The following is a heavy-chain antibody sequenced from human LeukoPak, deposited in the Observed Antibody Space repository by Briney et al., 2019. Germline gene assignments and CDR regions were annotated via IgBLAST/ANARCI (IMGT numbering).Heavy chain of an antibody. CDR1: GGSISSSSYY. CDR3: ASFSMDRYYLDY. J-gene: IGHJ4*02. D-gene: IGHD3/OR15-3a*01. Sequence: PSETLSLTCTVSGGSISSSSYYWGWIRQPPGKGLEWIGRIYTSGSTNYNPSLKSRVTMSVDTSKNQFSLKLSSVTAADTAVYYCASFSMDRYYLDYWGQGTLVTVSS. CDR2: IYTSGST. V-gene: IGHV4-61*05.